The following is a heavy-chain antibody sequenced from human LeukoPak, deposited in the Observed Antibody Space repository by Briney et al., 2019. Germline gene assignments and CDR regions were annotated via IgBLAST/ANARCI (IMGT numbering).Heavy chain of an antibody. V-gene: IGHV3-23*01. CDR1: GFTFSSYG. CDR3: AKDPGSGWGSYRSDY. D-gene: IGHD3-16*02. CDR2: ISGSGGST. J-gene: IGHJ4*02. Sequence: GGSLRLSCAASGFTFSSYGMSWVRQAPGKGLEWASAISGSGGSTYYADSVKGRFTISRDNSKNTLYLQMNSLRAEDTAVYYCAKDPGSGWGSYRSDYWGQGTLVTVSS.